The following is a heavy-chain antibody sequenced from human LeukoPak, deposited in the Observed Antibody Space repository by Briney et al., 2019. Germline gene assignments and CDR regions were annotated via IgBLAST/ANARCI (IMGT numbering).Heavy chain of an antibody. V-gene: IGHV1-46*01. D-gene: IGHD6-19*01. Sequence: ASVKVSCKASGYTFTNYYIHWVRQAPGQGLEWMGIINPSGGSTSYAQKFQGRVTMTRDMSTSTVYMELSNLRSEDTAVYYCARGKAVAGRPQTWFDPWGQGTLVTVSS. CDR3: ARGKAVAGRPQTWFDP. CDR1: GYTFTNYY. J-gene: IGHJ5*02. CDR2: INPSGGST.